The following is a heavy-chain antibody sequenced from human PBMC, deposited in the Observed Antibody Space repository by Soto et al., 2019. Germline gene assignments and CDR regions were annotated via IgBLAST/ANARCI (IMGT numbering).Heavy chain of an antibody. CDR3: ATEGAVAGTIPYYFDY. CDR2: ISWDGGST. D-gene: IGHD6-19*01. Sequence: PGGFLRLSCAASGFTFDDSTMHLVRQAPGKGLEWVSLISWDGGSTYYADSVKGRFTISRDNSKNSLYLQMNSLRTEDTALYYCATEGAVAGTIPYYFDYWGQGTLVNVSS. CDR1: GFTFDDST. V-gene: IGHV3-43*01. J-gene: IGHJ4*02.